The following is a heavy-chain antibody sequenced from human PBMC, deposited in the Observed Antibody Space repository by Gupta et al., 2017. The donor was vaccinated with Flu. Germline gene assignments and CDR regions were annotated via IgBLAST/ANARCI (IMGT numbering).Heavy chain of an antibody. CDR1: AGSITSSSYY. CDR3: ARHNFYYEADHNDDIRYNWFDP. J-gene: IGHJ5*02. Sequence: QLQLQESGPGLVKPSETLSLTCTVSAGSITSSSYYWGWIRQPPGKVLEWIGSVYYSGSTYYNPSLKSRVTISVDTSKNQFSLKLSSVTAADTAVYYCARHNFYYEADHNDDIRYNWFDPWGQGTLVTVSS. V-gene: IGHV4-39*01. CDR2: VYYSGST. D-gene: IGHD3-22*01.